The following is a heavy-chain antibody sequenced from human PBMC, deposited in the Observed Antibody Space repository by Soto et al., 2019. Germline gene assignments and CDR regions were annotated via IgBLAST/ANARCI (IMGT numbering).Heavy chain of an antibody. CDR3: VRDVQPAAIPAYYSGLDV. CDR1: GGFIDSGAYY. J-gene: IGHJ6*02. Sequence: QVQLQESGPGLVRPSQTLSLTCTVSGGFIDSGAYYWSWIRQPPGKGLEWIGYIYYDGNSYYNPSLKSRITISVDTSKNQFSLKLRSVPAADSAVYYCVRDVQPAAIPAYYSGLDVWGQGTTVTVSS. D-gene: IGHD2-2*02. V-gene: IGHV4-30-4*01. CDR2: IYYDGNS.